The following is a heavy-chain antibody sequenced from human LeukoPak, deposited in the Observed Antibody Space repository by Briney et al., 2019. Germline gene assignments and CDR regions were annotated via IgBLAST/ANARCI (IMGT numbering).Heavy chain of an antibody. V-gene: IGHV3-23*01. J-gene: IGHJ6*02. CDR1: GFTFISDA. D-gene: IGHD4-23*01. Sequence: GVSPRLSCAASGFTFISDAMRYLLQAPGKELAFASTIHGSSGSPYYAVSVKGRFTISRDNSKNTLYLQLNSLRAHDTAIFYFAKTGPLTVVTDQSLYYYGMDVWGQGTTVTVSS. CDR3: AKTGPLTVVTDQSLYYYGMDV. CDR2: IHGSSGSP.